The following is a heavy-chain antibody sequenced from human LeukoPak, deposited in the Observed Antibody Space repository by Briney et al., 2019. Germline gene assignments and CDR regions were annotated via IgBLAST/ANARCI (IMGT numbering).Heavy chain of an antibody. CDR2: ISSSGSTI. CDR3: ARGDYYYDSSGLSDAFDI. CDR1: GFTFSDYY. J-gene: IGHJ3*02. D-gene: IGHD3-22*01. Sequence: GGSLRLSCAASGFTFSDYYMSWIRQAPGKGLEWVSYISSSGSTIYYADSVKGRFTISRDNAKNSLYLQMNSLRAEDTAVYYCARGDYYYDSSGLSDAFDIWGQGTMVTVSS. V-gene: IGHV3-11*01.